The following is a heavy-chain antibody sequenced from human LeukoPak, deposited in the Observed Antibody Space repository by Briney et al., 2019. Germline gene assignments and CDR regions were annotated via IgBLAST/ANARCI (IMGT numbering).Heavy chain of an antibody. CDR3: YYYDSSGFYPQTKIYY. Sequence: GGSLTLSCAGSGFSLSTYSMNWVRQAPGKGMEWVSGISGSGANTYYADSVKGRFTISRDNSKKTQYLRMSSLRAEETAVYYCYYYDSSGFYPQTKIYYWGQGTPVTVSS. CDR2: ISGSGANT. V-gene: IGHV3-23*01. CDR1: GFSLSTYS. D-gene: IGHD3-22*01. J-gene: IGHJ4*02.